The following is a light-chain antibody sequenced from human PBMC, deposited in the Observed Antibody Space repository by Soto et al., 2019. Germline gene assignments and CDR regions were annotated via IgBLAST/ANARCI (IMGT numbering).Light chain of an antibody. CDR2: KAS. CDR3: QQYSTYTPRT. CDR1: QSISIW. V-gene: IGKV1-5*03. Sequence: DIQMTQSPSTLSASVGDRVTITCRASQSISIWLAWYQQKPGKAPKILIYKASSSESGVPSRFSDSGSGTEFTLTISSLQPDDFATYYCQQYSTYTPRTFGQGTKVDIK. J-gene: IGKJ1*01.